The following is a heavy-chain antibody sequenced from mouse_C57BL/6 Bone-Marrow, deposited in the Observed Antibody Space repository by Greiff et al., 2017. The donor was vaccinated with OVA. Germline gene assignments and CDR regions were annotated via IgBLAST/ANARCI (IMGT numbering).Heavy chain of an antibody. CDR3: ARGDYGNYLDY. J-gene: IGHJ2*01. CDR2: IYPGDGDT. CDR1: GYAFSSSW. Sequence: QVQLQQSGPELVKPGASVKISCKASGYAFSSSWMNWVKQRPGKGLEWIGRIYPGDGDTNYNAKFKGKATLTADKSSSTAYMQLSSLTSEDSAVYFCARGDYGNYLDYWGQGTTLTVSS. V-gene: IGHV1-82*01. D-gene: IGHD2-1*01.